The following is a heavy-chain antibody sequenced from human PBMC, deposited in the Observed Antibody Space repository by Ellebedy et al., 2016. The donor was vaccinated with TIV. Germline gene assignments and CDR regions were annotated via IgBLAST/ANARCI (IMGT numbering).Heavy chain of an antibody. V-gene: IGHV4-59*11. CDR1: GGSITNHY. J-gene: IGHJ6*03. CDR2: IYNAGGT. Sequence: SETLSLTCTVSGGSITNHYWSWIRQAPGKGLEWIGYIYNAGGTNYSPSLRSRATISADTSKNQFSLRLRSVTAADTALYFCAREDVRLITVGQFYYYMDVWGTGTTVTVSS. CDR3: AREDVRLITVGQFYYYMDV. D-gene: IGHD6-25*01.